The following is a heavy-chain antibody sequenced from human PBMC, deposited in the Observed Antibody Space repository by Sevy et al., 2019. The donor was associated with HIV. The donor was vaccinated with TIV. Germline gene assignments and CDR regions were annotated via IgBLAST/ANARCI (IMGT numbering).Heavy chain of an antibody. V-gene: IGHV1-69*13. CDR3: ASEGSITMVRGVRDYGMDV. D-gene: IGHD3-10*01. CDR2: IIPIFGTA. J-gene: IGHJ6*02. CDR1: GGTFSSYA. Sequence: ASVKVSCKASGGTFSSYAISWVRQAPGQGLEWMGGIIPIFGTANYAQKFQGRVTITADESTSTAYMELSSLRSEDTAVYYCASEGSITMVRGVRDYGMDVWGQRTSVTVSS.